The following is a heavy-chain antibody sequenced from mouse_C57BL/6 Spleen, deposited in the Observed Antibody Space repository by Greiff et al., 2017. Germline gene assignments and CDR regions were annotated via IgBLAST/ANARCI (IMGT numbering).Heavy chain of an antibody. CDR2: TWSGGST. V-gene: IGHV2-2*01. CDR1: GFSLTSYG. D-gene: IGHD1-1*01. CDR3: ARNPSYYGSSRYYAMDY. J-gene: IGHJ4*01. Sequence: QVQLKESGPGLVQPSQSLSITCTVSGFSLTSYGVHWVRQSPGKGLEWLGVTWSGGSTDYNAAFISRLSISKDNSKSQVFFKMNSLQADDTAIYYCARNPSYYGSSRYYAMDYWGQGTSVTVSS.